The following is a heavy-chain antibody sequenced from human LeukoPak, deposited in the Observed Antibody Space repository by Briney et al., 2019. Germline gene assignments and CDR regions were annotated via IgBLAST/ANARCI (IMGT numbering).Heavy chain of an antibody. D-gene: IGHD6-13*01. CDR2: LSSGGGTT. V-gene: IGHV3-23*01. J-gene: IGHJ4*02. CDR3: AKDRQQLANLDY. CDR1: GFAFGNYG. Sequence: GGSLRLSCAASGFAFGNYGMTWVRQAPGKGLEWISGLSSGGGTTHYADSVKGRFSISRDNTKNTLYLQMSSLRAEDTAIYYCAKDRQQLANLDYWGQGTLVTVSS.